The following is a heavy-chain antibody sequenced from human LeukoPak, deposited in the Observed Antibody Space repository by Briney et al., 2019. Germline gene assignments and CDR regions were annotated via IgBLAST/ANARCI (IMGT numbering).Heavy chain of an antibody. CDR1: GGSFSGYY. V-gene: IGHV4-34*01. CDR3: ARGRVYSSS. D-gene: IGHD6-6*01. J-gene: IGHJ4*02. Sequence: SETLSLTCAVYGGSFSGYYWSWIRQPPGKGLEWIGEINHSGSTNYNPSLKSRVTISVDTSKNQFSLKPSSVTAADTAVYYCARGRVYSSSWGQGTLVTVSS. CDR2: INHSGST.